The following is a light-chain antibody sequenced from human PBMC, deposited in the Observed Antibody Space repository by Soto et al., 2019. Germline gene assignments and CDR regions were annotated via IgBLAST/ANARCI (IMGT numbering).Light chain of an antibody. V-gene: IGKV3-11*01. Sequence: EIVLTQSPATLSLSPGERATLSCRASQSVSSYLAWYQQKPGQAPRLLIYDASNRATGIPARFSGSGSGTDFTLTISSLEPEDFAVYYCPPRSNWRSITFGQGTRLEIK. J-gene: IGKJ5*01. CDR1: QSVSSY. CDR3: PPRSNWRSIT. CDR2: DAS.